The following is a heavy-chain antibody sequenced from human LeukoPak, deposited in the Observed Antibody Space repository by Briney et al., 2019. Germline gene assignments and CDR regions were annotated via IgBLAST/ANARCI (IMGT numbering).Heavy chain of an antibody. Sequence: GGSLRLSCAASGFPFSSYAMSWVRQAPGKGLEWVSTISNSDDSTYYADSVKGRFTISRDNAKNSLYLQMNSLRAEDTAVYYCAELGITMIGGVWGKGTTVTISS. CDR1: GFPFSSYA. CDR3: AELGITMIGGV. D-gene: IGHD3-10*02. J-gene: IGHJ6*04. CDR2: ISNSDDST. V-gene: IGHV3-23*01.